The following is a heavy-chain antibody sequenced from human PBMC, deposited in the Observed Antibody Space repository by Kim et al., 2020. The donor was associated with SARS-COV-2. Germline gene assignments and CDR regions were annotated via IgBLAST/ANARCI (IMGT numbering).Heavy chain of an antibody. CDR1: GFTFTSSA. J-gene: IGHJ4*02. CDR2: IVVGSGNT. V-gene: IGHV1-58*01. CDR3: AVFAQYLNPDFDY. Sequence: SVKVSCKASGFTFTSSAVQWVRQARGQRLEWIGWIVVGSGNTNYAQKFQERVTITRDMSTSTAYMELSRLRSEDTAVYYCAVFAQYLNPDFDYWGQGTLVTVSS. D-gene: IGHD2-2*01.